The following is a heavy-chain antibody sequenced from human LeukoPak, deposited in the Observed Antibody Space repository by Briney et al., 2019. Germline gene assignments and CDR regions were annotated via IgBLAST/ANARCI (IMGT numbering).Heavy chain of an antibody. CDR2: ISSSSSYI. V-gene: IGHV3-21*01. Sequence: GGSLRLSCAASGFTFSSYSMNWVRRAPGKGLERVSSISSSSSYIYYADSVKGRFTISRDNAKNSLYLQMNSLRAEDTAVYYCARDGLDYGSGSNYYGMDVWGQGTTVTVSS. J-gene: IGHJ6*02. CDR1: GFTFSSYS. D-gene: IGHD3-10*01. CDR3: ARDGLDYGSGSNYYGMDV.